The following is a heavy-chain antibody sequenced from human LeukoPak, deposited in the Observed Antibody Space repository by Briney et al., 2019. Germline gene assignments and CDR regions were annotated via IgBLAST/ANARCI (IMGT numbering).Heavy chain of an antibody. Sequence: GGSLRLSCAASGFILSSSAVHWVHQAPGKGLEWVAVISHDGRSKYYADSVKGRFTISRDISRNTLYLQMDSLRAEDTALYHCARVASGTYYVVDYWGQGTLVTVSS. V-gene: IGHV3-30*04. J-gene: IGHJ4*02. D-gene: IGHD1-26*01. CDR3: ARVASGTYYVVDY. CDR2: ISHDGRSK. CDR1: GFILSSSA.